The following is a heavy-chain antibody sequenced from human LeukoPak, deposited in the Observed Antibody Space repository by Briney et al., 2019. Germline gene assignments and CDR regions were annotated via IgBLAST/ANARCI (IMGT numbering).Heavy chain of an antibody. D-gene: IGHD2-15*01. CDR2: ISYDGSNK. CDR3: ARVCSGGSCDEKAFDI. CDR1: GFTSSSYA. V-gene: IGHV3-30-3*01. J-gene: IGHJ3*02. Sequence: GGSLRLSCAASGFTSSSYAMHWVRQAPGKGLEWVAVISYDGSNKYYADSVKGRFTISRDNAKNSLYLQMNSLRAEDTAVYYCARVCSGGSCDEKAFDIWGQGTMVTVSS.